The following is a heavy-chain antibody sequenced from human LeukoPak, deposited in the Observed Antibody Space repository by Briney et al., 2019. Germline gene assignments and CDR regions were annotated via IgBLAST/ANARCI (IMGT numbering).Heavy chain of an antibody. CDR3: ARDGTGDALDI. CDR1: GGSISSGSYY. CDR2: IYTSGST. J-gene: IGHJ3*02. D-gene: IGHD1-7*01. Sequence: SETLSLTCTVSGGSISSGSYYWSWIRQPAGKGLEWIGRIYTSGSTNYNPSLKSRVTISVDTSKNQFSLKLSSVTAADTAVYYCARDGTGDALDIWGQGTMVTVSS. V-gene: IGHV4-61*02.